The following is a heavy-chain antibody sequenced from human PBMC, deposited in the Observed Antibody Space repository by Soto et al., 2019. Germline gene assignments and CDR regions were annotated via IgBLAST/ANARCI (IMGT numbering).Heavy chain of an antibody. CDR3: AILLWFGDHPGGLSWFDP. CDR1: GGSISSGGYY. D-gene: IGHD3-10*01. J-gene: IGHJ5*02. Sequence: QVQLQESGPGLVKPSQTLSLTCTVSGGSISSGGYYWSWIRQHPGKGLEWIGYIYYSGSTYYNPSLKSRVTISVDTSKNQFSLKLSSVTAADTAVYYCAILLWFGDHPGGLSWFDPWGQGTLVTVSS. V-gene: IGHV4-31*03. CDR2: IYYSGST.